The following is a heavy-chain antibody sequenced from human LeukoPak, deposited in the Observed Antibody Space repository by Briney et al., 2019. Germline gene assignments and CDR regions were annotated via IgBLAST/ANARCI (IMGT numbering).Heavy chain of an antibody. CDR2: IYHSGST. CDR3: ARGHGSGFLDY. Sequence: SETLSLTCTVSGYSINSGHYWGWTRRPPGKGLEWIGSIYHSGSTYYNPSLRSRVTISADTTKNQFSLKLRSVTAADAAVYYCARGHGSGFLDYWGQGTLVTVSS. D-gene: IGHD3-10*01. CDR1: GYSINSGHY. J-gene: IGHJ4*02. V-gene: IGHV4-38-2*02.